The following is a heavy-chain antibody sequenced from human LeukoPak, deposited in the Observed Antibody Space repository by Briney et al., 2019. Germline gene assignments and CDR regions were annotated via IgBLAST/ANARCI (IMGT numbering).Heavy chain of an antibody. CDR2: TYYRSKWYY. CDR1: GDSVSSDSAA. CDR3: ARGATAYFDS. D-gene: IGHD5-12*01. J-gene: IGHJ4*02. Sequence: SQTLSLTCAISGDSVSSDSAAWNWVRQSPSRGLEWLGRTYYRSKWYYNYAVTVKSRITINLDTSKHQFSLQLKCVPPEDAAVYYCARGATAYFDSWGQGTLVTVST. V-gene: IGHV6-1*01.